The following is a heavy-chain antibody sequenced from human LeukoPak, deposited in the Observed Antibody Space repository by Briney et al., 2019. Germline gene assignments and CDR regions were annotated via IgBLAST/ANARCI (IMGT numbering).Heavy chain of an antibody. J-gene: IGHJ4*02. Sequence: GESLKISCKGSGYSFTSHWIGWVRQVPGKGLEWMGIIYPHDSDTRYSPSFQGQVTISADKSISTAYLQWSSLQASDTAMYYCARRYCSGGTCYFFDSWGQGTLVTVSS. D-gene: IGHD2-15*01. CDR3: ARRYCSGGTCYFFDS. CDR1: GYSFTSHW. V-gene: IGHV5-51*01. CDR2: IYPHDSDT.